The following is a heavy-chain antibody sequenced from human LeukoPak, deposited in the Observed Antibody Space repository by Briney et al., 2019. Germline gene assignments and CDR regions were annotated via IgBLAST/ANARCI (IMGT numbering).Heavy chain of an antibody. CDR3: ARLTMIVVIH. V-gene: IGHV4-39*01. J-gene: IGHJ4*02. CDR2: IYYSGST. Sequence: SETLSLTCTVSGGSISSSSYYWGWIRQPPGKGLEWIGSIYYSGSTYYNPSLKSRVTISVDTSKNQFSLKLSSVTAADTAVYYCARLTMIVVIHWGQGTLVTVSS. D-gene: IGHD3-22*01. CDR1: GGSISSSSYY.